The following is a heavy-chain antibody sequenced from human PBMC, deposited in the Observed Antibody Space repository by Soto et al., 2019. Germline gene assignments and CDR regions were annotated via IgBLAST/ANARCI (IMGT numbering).Heavy chain of an antibody. Sequence: QVQLVESGGGVVQPGRSLRLSCAASGFIFNTYGTHWVRQAPGKGLEWVAVIYYDGRNKYYADSVKGRFTISRDNSKNTLNLQMNSLRVEDTAVYYCARDLGELWPSVGGYWGQGTLVTVSS. V-gene: IGHV3-33*01. D-gene: IGHD1-26*01. CDR3: ARDLGELWPSVGGY. CDR2: IYYDGRNK. J-gene: IGHJ4*02. CDR1: GFIFNTYG.